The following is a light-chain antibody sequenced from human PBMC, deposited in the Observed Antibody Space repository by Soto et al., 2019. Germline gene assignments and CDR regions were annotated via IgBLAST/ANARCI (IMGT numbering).Light chain of an antibody. V-gene: IGKV1-5*03. Sequence: DIQMNQSPSSLSASVGDRVTITCRASQSIDTWLAWHQQKPGQVPKLLISKASNLESGVPSRFSGSGSGTEFTLTISSLQPDDSATYYCQQYNSYRAFGQGTKVDIK. CDR1: QSIDTW. CDR3: QQYNSYRA. CDR2: KAS. J-gene: IGKJ1*01.